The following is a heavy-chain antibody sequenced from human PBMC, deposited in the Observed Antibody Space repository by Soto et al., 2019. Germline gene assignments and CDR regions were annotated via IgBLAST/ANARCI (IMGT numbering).Heavy chain of an antibody. CDR2: IYYSGST. D-gene: IGHD3-10*01. V-gene: IGHV4-39*01. CDR1: CGSISSYSYL. Sequence: SVTLSLNRTVSCGSISSYSYLWGWVRQPPGKGLEWIGSIYYSGSTYYNPSLKSRVTISVDTSKNQFSLKLSSVTAADTAVYYCARLLWSRGDWFDPWGQGTLVTVSS. CDR3: ARLLWSRGDWFDP. J-gene: IGHJ5*02.